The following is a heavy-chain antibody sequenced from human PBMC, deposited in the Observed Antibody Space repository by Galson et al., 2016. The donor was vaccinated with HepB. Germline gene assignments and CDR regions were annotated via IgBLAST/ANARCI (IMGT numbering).Heavy chain of an antibody. CDR1: GFTFSNYG. V-gene: IGHV3-30*18. CDR3: AKGHSQTYYYYYGMDV. J-gene: IGHJ6*02. Sequence: SPRLSCAASGFTFSNYGMHWVRQAPGKGLEWVAVMSVDGSNKYYADSVKGRFIISRDNSKNTLCLQMNSLRAEDTAVYFCAKGHSQTYYYYYGMDVWGQGTTVTVSS. CDR2: MSVDGSNK. D-gene: IGHD1-26*01.